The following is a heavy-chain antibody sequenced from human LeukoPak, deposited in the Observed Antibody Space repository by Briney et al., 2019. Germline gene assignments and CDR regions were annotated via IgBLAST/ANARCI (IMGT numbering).Heavy chain of an antibody. CDR2: INHSGST. CDR3: ARGPIYGSPDY. V-gene: IGHV4-34*01. Sequence: SETLSLTCAVYGGSFSGYYWSWIRQPPGKGLEWIGEINHSGSTNYNPSLKSRVTMSVDTSKNQFSLKLSSVTAADTAVYYCARGPIYGSPDYWGQGTLVTVSS. J-gene: IGHJ4*02. CDR1: GGSFSGYY. D-gene: IGHD4-17*01.